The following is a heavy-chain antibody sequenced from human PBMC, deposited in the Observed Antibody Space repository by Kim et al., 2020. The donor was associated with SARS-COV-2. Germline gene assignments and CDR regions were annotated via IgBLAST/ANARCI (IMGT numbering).Heavy chain of an antibody. CDR2: ISSSSSYI. D-gene: IGHD1-1*01. CDR3: AREVSLEAYPRD. V-gene: IGHV3-21*01. J-gene: IGHJ4*02. Sequence: GGSLRLSCAASGFTFSSYSMNWVRQAPGKGLEWVSSISSSSSYIYYADSVKGRFTISRDNAKNSLYLQMNSLRAEDTAVYYWAREVSLEAYPRDWGQGTLVTVSS. CDR1: GFTFSSYS.